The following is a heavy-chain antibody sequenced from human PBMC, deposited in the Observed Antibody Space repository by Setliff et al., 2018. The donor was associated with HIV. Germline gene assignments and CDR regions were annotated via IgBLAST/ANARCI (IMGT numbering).Heavy chain of an antibody. CDR1: GYTFTSSD. Sequence: ASVKVSCKASGYTFTSSDIYWVRQAPGQGLEWMGWINPNSGGTNYAQRFQGRVTMTRDTSISTAYMELSRLRSDDTAVYYCARGMDDSSGYYYGYYDYYMDVWGKGTTVTVSS. V-gene: IGHV1-2*02. CDR3: ARGMDDSSGYYYGYYDYYMDV. J-gene: IGHJ6*03. CDR2: INPNSGGT. D-gene: IGHD3-22*01.